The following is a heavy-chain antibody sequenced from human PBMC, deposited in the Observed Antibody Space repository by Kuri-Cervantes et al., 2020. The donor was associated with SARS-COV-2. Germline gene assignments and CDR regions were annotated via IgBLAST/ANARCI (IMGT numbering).Heavy chain of an antibody. CDR3: ARSGRGYYYGMDV. J-gene: IGHJ6*02. CDR2: IYPGDSDT. V-gene: IGHV5-51*01. Sequence: GGSLRLSCKGSGYSFTSYWSGWVRQMPGKGLEWMGVIYPGDSDTRYSPSFQGQVTFPADKSISTAYLQWSSLKASDTAMYYCARSGRGYYYGMDVWGQGTTVTVSS. D-gene: IGHD3-10*01. CDR1: GYSFTSYW.